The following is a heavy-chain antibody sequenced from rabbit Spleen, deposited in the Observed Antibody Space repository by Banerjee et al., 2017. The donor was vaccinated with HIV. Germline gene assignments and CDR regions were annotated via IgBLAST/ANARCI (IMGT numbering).Heavy chain of an antibody. Sequence: QEQLEESGGGQVQRGGSLKLSCKASGFDFSSYGVSWVRQAPGKGLEWIGYIDPVFGGTYDATGMRGRFTISSHNAQNTLYLQLNSLTAADTATYFCVRGASSSGYYSLWGQGTLVTVS. J-gene: IGHJ4*01. CDR2: IDPVFGGT. CDR3: VRGASSSGYYSL. CDR1: GFDFSSYG. D-gene: IGHD1-1*01. V-gene: IGHV1S47*01.